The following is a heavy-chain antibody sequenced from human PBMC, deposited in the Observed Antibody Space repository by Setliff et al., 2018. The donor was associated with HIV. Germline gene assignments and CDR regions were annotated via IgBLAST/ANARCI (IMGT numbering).Heavy chain of an antibody. J-gene: IGHJ4*02. CDR3: AKDMNYNNDYPGVFGS. CDR1: GFIFRNYW. Sequence: GGSLRLSCAASGFIFRNYWMHWVRQAPGKGLVWVSCLNSDGSSTTYADSVKGRFTISRDNTKNSLYLQMDSLRAEDTTVYYCAKDMNYNNDYPGVFGSWGRGTLVTVSS. CDR2: LNSDGSST. D-gene: IGHD3-16*01. V-gene: IGHV3-74*03.